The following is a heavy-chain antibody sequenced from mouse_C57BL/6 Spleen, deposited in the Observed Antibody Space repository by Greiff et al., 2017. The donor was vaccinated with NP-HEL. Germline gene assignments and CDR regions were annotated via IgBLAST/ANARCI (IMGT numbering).Heavy chain of an antibody. J-gene: IGHJ3*01. CDR2: IDPENGDT. CDR1: GFNIKDDY. V-gene: IGHV14-4*01. CDR3: TTRSTMVTTGFAY. Sequence: EVQRVESGAELVRPGASVKLSCTASGFNIKDDYMHWVKQRPEQGLEWIGWIDPENGDTEYASKFQGKATITADTSSNTAYLQLSSLTSGDAAVYYGTTRSTMVTTGFAYWGQGTLVTVSA. D-gene: IGHD2-2*01.